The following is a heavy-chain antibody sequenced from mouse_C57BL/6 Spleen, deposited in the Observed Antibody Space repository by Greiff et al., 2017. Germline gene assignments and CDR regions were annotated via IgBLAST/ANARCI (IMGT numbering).Heavy chain of an antibody. Sequence: QVQLQQSGPELVKPGASVKLSCKASGYTFTSYDINWVKQRPGQGLEWIGWIYPRDGSTKYNEKFKGKATLTVDTSSSTAYMELHSLTSEDSAVYFCASYYDYDEFAYWGQGTLVTVSA. V-gene: IGHV1-85*01. CDR1: GYTFTSYD. J-gene: IGHJ3*01. CDR2: IYPRDGST. D-gene: IGHD2-4*01. CDR3: ASYYDYDEFAY.